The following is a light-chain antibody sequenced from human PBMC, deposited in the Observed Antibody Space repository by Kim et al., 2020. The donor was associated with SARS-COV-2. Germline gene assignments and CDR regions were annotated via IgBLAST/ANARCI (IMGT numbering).Light chain of an antibody. CDR3: SSFAGRNTFGV. CDR1: NNDIGGYKY. CDR2: EVN. Sequence: QSALTQPPSASGSLGQSVTITCTGTNNDIGGYKYVSWYQQHPGKAPRLMIFEVNKRPSGVPDRFSGSKSGNTASLTVSGLQAEDGADYYCSSFAGRNTFGVFGGGTQLTV. J-gene: IGLJ3*02. V-gene: IGLV2-8*01.